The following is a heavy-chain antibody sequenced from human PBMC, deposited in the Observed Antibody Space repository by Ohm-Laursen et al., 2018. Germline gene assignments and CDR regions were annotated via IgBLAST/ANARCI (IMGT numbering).Heavy chain of an antibody. Sequence: SLRLSCTASGATISGYWMHWVRQTPGKGLVWVSRINGDGSRPFYADSVKGRFTISRDNSKNMLYLQMNSLRAEDTAIYYCAKGSRTSGWPNWGQGTLVTASS. CDR2: INGDGSRP. J-gene: IGHJ4*02. V-gene: IGHV3-74*01. CDR1: GATISGYW. D-gene: IGHD6-19*01. CDR3: AKGSRTSGWPN.